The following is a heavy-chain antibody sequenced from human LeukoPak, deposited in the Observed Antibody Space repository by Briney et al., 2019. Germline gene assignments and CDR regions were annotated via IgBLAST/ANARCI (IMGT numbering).Heavy chain of an antibody. CDR3: ARGSTVTHLYYFDY. V-gene: IGHV3-23*01. CDR2: ISGSGGST. D-gene: IGHD4-17*01. Sequence: GGSLRLSCAASGFTFSSYAMSWVRQAPGKGLEWVSAISGSGGSTYYADSVKGRFTISRDNSKNTLYLQMNSLRAEDTAVYYCARGSTVTHLYYFDYWGQGTLVTVSS. J-gene: IGHJ4*02. CDR1: GFTFSSYA.